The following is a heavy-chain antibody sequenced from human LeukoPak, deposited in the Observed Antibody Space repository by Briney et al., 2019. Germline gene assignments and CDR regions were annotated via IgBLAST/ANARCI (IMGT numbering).Heavy chain of an antibody. CDR3: ARHLEIDTDYDFWSDEGGNAFDI. V-gene: IGHV4-39*01. CDR2: INHSGST. CDR1: GGSITSGDYY. J-gene: IGHJ3*02. Sequence: SETLSLTCTVSGGSITSGDYYWSWIRQPPGKGLEWIGEINHSGSTNYNPSLKSRVTISVDTSKNQFSLKLSSVTAADTAVYYCARHLEIDTDYDFWSDEGGNAFDIWGQGTMVTVSS. D-gene: IGHD3-3*01.